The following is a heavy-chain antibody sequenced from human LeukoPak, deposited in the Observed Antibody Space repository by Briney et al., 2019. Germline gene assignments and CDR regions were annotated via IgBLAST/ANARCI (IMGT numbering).Heavy chain of an antibody. D-gene: IGHD5-12*01. CDR1: GYTFTNYY. CDR3: ARDRRWGFSGYELDY. CDR2: INPSGGST. J-gene: IGHJ4*02. V-gene: IGHV1-46*04. Sequence: ASVKVSCKASGYTFTNYYIHWVRQAPGQGPEWMAIINPSGGSTSSAQNLQGRATVTTDTSTTTAYMELRSLRSDDTGVYYCARDRRWGFSGYELDYWGQGTLVTVSS.